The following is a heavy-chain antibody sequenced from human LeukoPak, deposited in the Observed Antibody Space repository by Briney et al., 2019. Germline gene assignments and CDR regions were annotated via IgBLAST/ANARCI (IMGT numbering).Heavy chain of an antibody. Sequence: QSGGSLRLSCAASGFTFSSYEMNWVRQAPGKGLEWVSYITSSGSIKYYAGSVKGRFTISRDNAKNSLYLQMNRLRAEDTAVYYCARELAATGNWGDYWGQGTPVTVSS. CDR3: ARELAATGNWGDY. CDR1: GFTFSSYE. D-gene: IGHD6-13*01. V-gene: IGHV3-48*03. CDR2: ITSSGSIK. J-gene: IGHJ4*02.